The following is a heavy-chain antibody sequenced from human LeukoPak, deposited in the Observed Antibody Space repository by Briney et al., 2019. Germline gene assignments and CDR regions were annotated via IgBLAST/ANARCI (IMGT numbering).Heavy chain of an antibody. D-gene: IGHD3-10*01. CDR3: ARDQRGYYGSGSYYYGMDV. CDR2: ISSSSSYI. CDR1: GFTFSSYS. V-gene: IGHV3-21*01. J-gene: IGHJ6*02. Sequence: GGSLRLSCAASGFTFSSYSMNWVRQAPGKGLEWVSSISSSSSYIYYADSVKGRFTISRDNAKNSLYLQMNSLRAEDTAVYYCARDQRGYYGSGSYYYGMDVWGQGTTVTVSS.